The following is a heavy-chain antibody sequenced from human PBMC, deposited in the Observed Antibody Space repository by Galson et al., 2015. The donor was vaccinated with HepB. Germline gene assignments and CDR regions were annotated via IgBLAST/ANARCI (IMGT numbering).Heavy chain of an antibody. D-gene: IGHD1-14*01. V-gene: IGHV4-59*08. CDR3: ARGLGILYGMDV. CDR1: GGSISSYY. J-gene: IGHJ6*02. Sequence: LSLTCTVSGGSISSYYWSWIRQPPGKGLEWIGYIYYSGSTNYNPSLKSRVTISVDTSKNQFSLKLSSVTAADTAVYYCARGLGILYGMDVWGQGTTVTVSS. CDR2: IYYSGST.